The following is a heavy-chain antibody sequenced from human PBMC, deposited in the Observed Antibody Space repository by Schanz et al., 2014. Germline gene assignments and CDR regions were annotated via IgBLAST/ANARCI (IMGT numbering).Heavy chain of an antibody. J-gene: IGHJ3*02. CDR2: ISYSGST. CDR3: ARARGHGDLPGDI. V-gene: IGHV4-31*03. CDR1: GGSVSSGGDY. Sequence: QVQLQESGPGLVKPSQTLSLTCTVSGGSVSSGGDYWSWIRQHPGKGLEWIGFISYSGSTYYNPSLKSRVTISVDASKNQFSLTLSSAAAADTAVYYCARARGHGDLPGDIWGQGTMVTVSS. D-gene: IGHD4-17*01.